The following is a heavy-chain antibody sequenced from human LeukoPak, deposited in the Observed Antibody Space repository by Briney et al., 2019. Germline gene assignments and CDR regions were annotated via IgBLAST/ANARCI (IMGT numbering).Heavy chain of an antibody. CDR2: IWYDGSNK. CDR3: ARDQGKIVLDY. V-gene: IGHV3-33*01. CDR1: GFTFSSYG. D-gene: IGHD2/OR15-2a*01. Sequence: PGGSLRLSCAASGFTFSSYGMHWARQAPGKGLEWVAVIWYDGSNKYYADSVKGRFTISRDNSKNTLYLQMNSLRAEDTAVYYCARDQGKIVLDYWGQGTLVTVSS. J-gene: IGHJ4*02.